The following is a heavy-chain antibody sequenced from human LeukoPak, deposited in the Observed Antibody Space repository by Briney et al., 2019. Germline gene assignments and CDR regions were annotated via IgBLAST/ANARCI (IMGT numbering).Heavy chain of an antibody. J-gene: IGHJ5*02. Sequence: NPSETLSLTCTVSGGSISSYYWSWIRQPPGKGLEWIGYIYYSGSTNYNPSLKSRVTISVDTSKNQFSLKLSSVTAADTAVYYCARGGRYCSGGSCPKGERNWFDPWGQGTLVTVSS. CDR2: IYYSGST. CDR3: ARGGRYCSGGSCPKGERNWFDP. V-gene: IGHV4-59*01. D-gene: IGHD2-15*01. CDR1: GGSISSYY.